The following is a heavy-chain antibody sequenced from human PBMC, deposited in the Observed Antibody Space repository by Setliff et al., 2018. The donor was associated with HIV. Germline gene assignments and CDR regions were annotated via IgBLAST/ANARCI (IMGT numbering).Heavy chain of an antibody. J-gene: IGHJ4*02. CDR2: MYHSGTT. Sequence: KPSETLSLTCAVSGGSVTDTIWWSWVRQAPGKGLEWIGEMYHSGTTHYNPSLKSRVTISLDNSKNLFSLKMTSVTAADTAVYYCARGRGSYWGQGTLVTVSS. CDR1: GGSVTDTIW. V-gene: IGHV4-4*02. D-gene: IGHD1-26*01. CDR3: ARGRGSY.